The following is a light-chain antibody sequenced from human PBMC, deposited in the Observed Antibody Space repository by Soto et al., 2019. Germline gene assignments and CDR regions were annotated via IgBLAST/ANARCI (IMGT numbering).Light chain of an antibody. V-gene: IGKV3-11*01. CDR1: PSVTNF. J-gene: IGKJ5*01. CDR2: GAF. CDR3: QQRNVWPPVT. Sequence: EIVLTQSPATLSLSPGERATLSCRASPSVTNFLAWYQQKPGQAPRLLIYGAFNRATGIPARFSGSGSGTDFTLTISSIEPEDSAVYYCQQRNVWPPVTFGQGTRLEMK.